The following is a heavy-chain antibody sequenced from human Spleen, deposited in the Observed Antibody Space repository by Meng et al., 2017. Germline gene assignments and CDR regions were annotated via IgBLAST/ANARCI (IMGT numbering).Heavy chain of an antibody. CDR2: ISDSGTRT. Sequence: GQLVESGGGLVQPGGCPRLSCAASGFIFYNSAMSWVRQVPGKRLEWVSGISDSGTRTYYADSVKGRFTISRDNSKNIVYLQMNSLRPDDTAMYFCARGFSRDWESWGQGTLVTVSS. V-gene: IGHV3-23*04. CDR1: GFIFYNSA. D-gene: IGHD1-26*01. J-gene: IGHJ5*02. CDR3: ARGFSRDWES.